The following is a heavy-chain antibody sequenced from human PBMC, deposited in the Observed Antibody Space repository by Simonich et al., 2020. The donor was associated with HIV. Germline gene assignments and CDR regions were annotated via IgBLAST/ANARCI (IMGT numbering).Heavy chain of an antibody. Sequence: QVQLQQWGAGLLKPSETLSLTCAVYGGSFIGYYWSWIRQPPGKGLEWIGEINHSGGTNYTPSLKSRVTISVDTSKNQFSLKLSSVTAADTAVYYCAGSVADIVAAGFGFWGQGTLVTVSS. CDR2: INHSGGT. CDR1: GGSFIGYY. J-gene: IGHJ4*02. D-gene: IGHD5-12*01. V-gene: IGHV4-34*01. CDR3: AGSVADIVAAGFGF.